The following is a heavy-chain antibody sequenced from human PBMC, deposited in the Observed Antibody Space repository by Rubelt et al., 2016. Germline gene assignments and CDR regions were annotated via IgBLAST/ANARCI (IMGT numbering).Heavy chain of an antibody. CDR2: LKEDGSEK. D-gene: IGHD3-3*01. CDR3: AGDRQYDASWSGYFHTV. V-gene: IGHV3-7*01. J-gene: IGHJ6*02. Sequence: EVQLVESGGGLVQPGRSLRLSCAASGFTFSSYSMNWVRQAPGKGLEWVANLKEDGSEKYYVDSVKGRFTISRDNAKNSPYLPMNSRRAEATAVYSCAGDRQYDASWSGYFHTVWGQGTTVTVSS. CDR1: GFTFSSYS.